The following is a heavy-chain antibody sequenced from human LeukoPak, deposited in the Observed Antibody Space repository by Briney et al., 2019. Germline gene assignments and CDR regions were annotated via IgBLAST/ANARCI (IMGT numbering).Heavy chain of an antibody. J-gene: IGHJ4*02. D-gene: IGHD3-9*01. CDR3: AKADPFDILTGHGHY. Sequence: GGSLRLSCAASGFTFSSYAMHWVRQAPGKGLEWVAVISYDGSNKYYADSVKGRFTISRDNSKNTLYLQMNSLRAEDTAVYYCAKADPFDILTGHGHYWGQGTLVTVSS. CDR2: ISYDGSNK. CDR1: GFTFSSYA. V-gene: IGHV3-30-3*01.